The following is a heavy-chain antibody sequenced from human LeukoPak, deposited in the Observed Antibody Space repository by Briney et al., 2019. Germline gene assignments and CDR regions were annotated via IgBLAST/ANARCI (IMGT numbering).Heavy chain of an antibody. D-gene: IGHD1-1*01. J-gene: IGHJ4*02. Sequence: GASVKVSCETSGYDFTGFYMHWVRQAPGQGLEWMGYVNPRSGVTNYAQKFQGRVRMTTDTSIGTASMELSWLRSDDTAVYYCARDGKSNWYWGQGTLVTVSS. CDR3: ARDGKSNWY. CDR1: GYDFTGFY. CDR2: VNPRSGVT. V-gene: IGHV1-2*02.